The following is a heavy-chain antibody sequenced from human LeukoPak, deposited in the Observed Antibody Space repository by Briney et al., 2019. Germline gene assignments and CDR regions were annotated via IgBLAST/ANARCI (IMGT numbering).Heavy chain of an antibody. J-gene: IGHJ4*02. CDR1: GGSISSYY. CDR3: ARDIGVRGANDY. CDR2: IYYSGST. V-gene: IGHV4-59*01. D-gene: IGHD1-26*01. Sequence: SETLSLTCTVSGGSISSYYWSWIRQPPGKGLEWIGYIYYSGSTNYNPSLKSRVTISVDTSKNQFSLKLSSVTAADTAVYYCARDIGVRGANDYWGQGTLVTVSS.